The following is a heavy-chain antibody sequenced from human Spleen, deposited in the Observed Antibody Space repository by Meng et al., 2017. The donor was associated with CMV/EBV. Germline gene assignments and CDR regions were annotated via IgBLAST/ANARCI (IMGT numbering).Heavy chain of an antibody. CDR3: ARVQMTGLHYFDY. J-gene: IGHJ4*02. Sequence: SETLSLTCTVSGGSISSNYWSWNRQPPGKGLEWIGYIYYSGSTNYNPSLKSRVTVSVDTSKNQFSLNLNSVTAADTAVYYCARVQMTGLHYFDYWGQGTLVTVSS. CDR1: GGSISSNY. V-gene: IGHV4-59*01. CDR2: IYYSGST. D-gene: IGHD3-9*01.